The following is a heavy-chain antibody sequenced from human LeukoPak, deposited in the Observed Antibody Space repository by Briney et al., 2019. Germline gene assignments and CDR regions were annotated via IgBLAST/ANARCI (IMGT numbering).Heavy chain of an antibody. CDR2: ISSNGGST. D-gene: IGHD3-10*01. Sequence: GGSLRLSCSASGFTFSAYGVNWVRQAPGKGLEYVSAISSNGGSTYYADSVKGRFTISRDNSKNTLYLQMSSLRAEDTAVYYCVKDQVRGKALGYWGQGTLVTVSS. J-gene: IGHJ4*02. CDR1: GFTFSAYG. CDR3: VKDQVRGKALGY. V-gene: IGHV3-64D*06.